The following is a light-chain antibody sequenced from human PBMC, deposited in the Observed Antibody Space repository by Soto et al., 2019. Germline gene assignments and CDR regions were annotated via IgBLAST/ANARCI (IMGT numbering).Light chain of an antibody. CDR1: QSVLHSSNNKNY. J-gene: IGKJ1*01. Sequence: DIVMTQSPDSLAVSLGERATINCKSSQSVLHSSNNKNYLAWYQQKPGQPPKLLIYWASTRESGVPDRFSGGGSGKDFTLTISSLQAEDVAVYYCQQYYSKPPWPFGQGTKVEIK. V-gene: IGKV4-1*01. CDR3: QQYYSKPPWP. CDR2: WAS.